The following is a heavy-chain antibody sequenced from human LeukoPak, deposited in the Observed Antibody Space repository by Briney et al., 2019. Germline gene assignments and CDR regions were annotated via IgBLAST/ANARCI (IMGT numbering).Heavy chain of an antibody. CDR1: GGSISSYY. J-gene: IGHJ4*02. CDR2: IYYSGST. CDR3: ARRLRYGYLDY. D-gene: IGHD1-14*01. Sequence: SETLSLTCTVSGGSISSYYWSWIRQPPGKGLEWIGYIYYSGSTNYNPSLKSRVTISVDTSKNQFSLKLSSVTAADTAVYYCARRLRYGYLDYWGQGILVTVSS. V-gene: IGHV4-59*01.